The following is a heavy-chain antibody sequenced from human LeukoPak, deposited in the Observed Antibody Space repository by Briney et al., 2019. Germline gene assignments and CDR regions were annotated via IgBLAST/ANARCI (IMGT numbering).Heavy chain of an antibody. V-gene: IGHV1-2*02. Sequence: ASVKVSCKASGYTFTGYYMHWVRQAPGQGLEWMGWINPNSGGTNHAQKFQGRVTMTRDTSISTAYMELSRLRSDDTAVYYCARDKVAVAGVYDYWGQGTLVTVSS. CDR1: GYTFTGYY. CDR2: INPNSGGT. J-gene: IGHJ4*02. D-gene: IGHD6-19*01. CDR3: ARDKVAVAGVYDY.